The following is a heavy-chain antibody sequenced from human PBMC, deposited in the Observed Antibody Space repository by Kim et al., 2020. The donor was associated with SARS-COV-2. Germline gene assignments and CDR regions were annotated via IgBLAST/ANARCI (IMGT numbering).Heavy chain of an antibody. CDR2: INHSGST. V-gene: IGHV4-34*01. J-gene: IGHJ4*02. CDR1: GGSFSNYY. CDR3: ARVLSMIRYYFDY. D-gene: IGHD3-22*01. Sequence: SETLSLTCAVYGGSFSNYYWSWIRQPPGKGLEWIGEINHSGSTTYNPSLKSRVTISVDTSKNQFSLKLSSVTAADTAVYYCARVLSMIRYYFDYWGQGTLVTVYS.